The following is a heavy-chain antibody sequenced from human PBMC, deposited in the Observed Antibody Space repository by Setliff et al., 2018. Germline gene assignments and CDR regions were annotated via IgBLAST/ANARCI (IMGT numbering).Heavy chain of an antibody. V-gene: IGHV4-61*09. D-gene: IGHD3-10*01. CDR3: ARESATLGEFPLYYFDY. J-gene: IGHJ4*02. CDR1: GGSINSGGFY. CDR2: FYSSGAT. Sequence: SETLSLTCTVSGGSINSGGFYWSWLRQPAGKRLEWIGHFYSSGATDYNLSLKSRVTISLDTSKNQFSLKSTSVTAADTAVYFCARESATLGEFPLYYFDYWGQGIPVTVSS.